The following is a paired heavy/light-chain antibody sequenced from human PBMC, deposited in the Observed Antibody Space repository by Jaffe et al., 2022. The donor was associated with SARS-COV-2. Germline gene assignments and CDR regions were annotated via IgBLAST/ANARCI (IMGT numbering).Light chain of an antibody. J-gene: IGKJ4*01. CDR1: QGIGNF. V-gene: IGKV1-16*02. CDR2: AAS. Sequence: DIRMTQSPSSLSAYVGDTVTITCRASQGIGNFLAWLQQKPGKAPKSLIYAASTLQSGVSSKFSGSGSGTDFTLTISSLQPEDFATYYCQQYNSYPLTFGGGTKVEIK. CDR3: QQYNSYPLT.
Heavy chain of an antibody. CDR2: INNGGTSI. V-gene: IGHV3-48*02. CDR3: TRDSGGPY. Sequence: EVQLVESGGGLIQPGGSLRLSCAASGFTFSSYSMNWVRQAPGKGLEWVAYINNGGTSIHYADSVRGRFTISRDNGRKSLYLQMNSLRDDDTAIYYCTRDSGGPYWGQGTLVIVSS. J-gene: IGHJ4*02. D-gene: IGHD2-15*01. CDR1: GFTFSSYS.